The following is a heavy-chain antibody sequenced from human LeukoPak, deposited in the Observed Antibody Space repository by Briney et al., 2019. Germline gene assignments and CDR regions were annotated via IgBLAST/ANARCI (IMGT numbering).Heavy chain of an antibody. CDR1: GFTFSNVW. V-gene: IGHV3-21*01. CDR2: ISSSSSYI. D-gene: IGHD5-18*01. CDR3: ARVGSRGGYSYGQLSD. J-gene: IGHJ4*02. Sequence: GGSLRLSCAASGFTFSNVWMTWVRQAPGKGLEWVSSISSSSSYIYYADSVKGRFTISRDNAKNSLHLQMNSLRAEDTAVYYCARVGSRGGYSYGQLSDWGQGTLVTVSS.